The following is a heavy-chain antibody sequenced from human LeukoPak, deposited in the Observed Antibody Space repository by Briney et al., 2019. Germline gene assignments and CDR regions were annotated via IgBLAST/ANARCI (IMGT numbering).Heavy chain of an antibody. CDR3: ARVRTGTSCYDY. D-gene: IGHD2-2*01. CDR2: ISYNGDT. CDR1: GGSISSSESH. J-gene: IGHJ4*02. V-gene: IGHV4-31*03. Sequence: SQTLSLTCSVSGGSISSSESHWSWIRQHPGQDLEWIGYISYNGDTSYCPSLRSRVVISLDTSKNQFSLKLTSVTAADTAVYYCARVRTGTSCYDYWGQGTRVTVSS.